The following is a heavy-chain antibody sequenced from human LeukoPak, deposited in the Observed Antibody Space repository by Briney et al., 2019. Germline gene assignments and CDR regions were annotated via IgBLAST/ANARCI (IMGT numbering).Heavy chain of an antibody. Sequence: GGSLRLSCAASGFTFSSYAMHWVRQAPGKGLEWVSYISSSGSTIYYADSVKGRFTISRDNAKNSLYLQMNSLRAEDTAVYYCAREAGITGTTNLDYWGQGTLVTVSS. CDR3: AREAGITGTTNLDY. V-gene: IGHV3-48*03. D-gene: IGHD1-20*01. CDR1: GFTFSSYA. J-gene: IGHJ4*02. CDR2: ISSSGSTI.